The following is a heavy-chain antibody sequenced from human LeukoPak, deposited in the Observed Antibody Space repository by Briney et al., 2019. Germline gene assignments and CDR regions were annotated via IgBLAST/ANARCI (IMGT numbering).Heavy chain of an antibody. CDR3: ARSDGYGLVGI. J-gene: IGHJ3*02. CDR2: INHSGST. Sequence: SETLSLTCAVYGGSFSGYYWSWIRQPPGKGLEWIGEINHSGSTNYNPSLKSRVTISVDTSKNQFSLKLSSVTAAATAVYYCARSDGYGLVGIWGQGTMVTVSS. V-gene: IGHV4-34*01. CDR1: GGSFSGYY. D-gene: IGHD3-10*01.